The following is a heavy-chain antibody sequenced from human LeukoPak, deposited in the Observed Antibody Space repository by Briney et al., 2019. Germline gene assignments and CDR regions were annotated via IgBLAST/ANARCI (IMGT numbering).Heavy chain of an antibody. D-gene: IGHD3-22*01. CDR2: ISSSSSYI. CDR1: GFTFSSYS. CDR3: ARGMGYYDSSGYPY. Sequence: GGYLRLSCAASGFTFSSYSMNWVRQAPGKGLEWVSSISSSSSYIYYADSVKGRFTISRDNAKNSLYLQMNSLRAEDTAVYYCARGMGYYDSSGYPYWGQGTLVTVSS. V-gene: IGHV3-21*01. J-gene: IGHJ4*02.